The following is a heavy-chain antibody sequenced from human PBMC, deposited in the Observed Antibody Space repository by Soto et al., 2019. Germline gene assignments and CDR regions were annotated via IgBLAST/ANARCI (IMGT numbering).Heavy chain of an antibody. CDR3: VREESDHEGNWLDP. J-gene: IGHJ5*02. V-gene: IGHV3-33*01. CDR2: IFYDGSRK. Sequence: QVQLVESGGGVVQPGRSLKLSCAASGFTFSRYGMHWVRQAPGKGLEWVAVIFYDGSRKEYAASLKGRFTISRDNSKNTLYLQMNSLRAEDKAVYYCVREESDHEGNWLDPWGQGTLVTVSS. CDR1: GFTFSRYG. D-gene: IGHD2-21*02.